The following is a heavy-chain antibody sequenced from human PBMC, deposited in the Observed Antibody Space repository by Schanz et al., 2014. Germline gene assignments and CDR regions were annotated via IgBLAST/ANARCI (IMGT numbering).Heavy chain of an antibody. D-gene: IGHD6-13*01. CDR3: ARDLIAAAESWFDP. J-gene: IGHJ5*02. CDR1: GFTFSSHW. V-gene: IGHV3-74*01. CDR2: INSVGSNT. Sequence: EVQLVESGGGLVQPGGSLRLSCAASGFTFSSHWMHWVRQDPGKGLVWVARINSVGSNTDYADSVRGRITMSRDNSKNTMYLQINNLRADDTAVYYCARDLIAAAESWFDPWGQGTPITVSS.